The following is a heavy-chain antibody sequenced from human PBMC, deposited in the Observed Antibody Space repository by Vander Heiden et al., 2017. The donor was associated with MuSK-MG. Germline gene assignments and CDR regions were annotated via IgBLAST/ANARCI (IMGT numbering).Heavy chain of an antibody. J-gene: IGHJ6*02. Sequence: QVQLVQSGAALKKPGASVKVSCTASGYTFTGSSLPWVRQAPGQGLEWMGWINPNSGGTNYAQKFQGRVTMTRDTSISTAYMELSRLRSDDTAVYYCAIPQDQNYGDYNYYYGMDVWGQGTTVTVSS. D-gene: IGHD4-17*01. CDR1: GYTFTGSS. V-gene: IGHV1-2*02. CDR3: AIPQDQNYGDYNYYYGMDV. CDR2: INPNSGGT.